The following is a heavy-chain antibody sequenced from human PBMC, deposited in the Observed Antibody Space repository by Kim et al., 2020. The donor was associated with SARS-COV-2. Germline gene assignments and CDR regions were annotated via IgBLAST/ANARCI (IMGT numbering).Heavy chain of an antibody. CDR3: ARGSSGQYGMDV. CDR2: IFASGIT. D-gene: IGHD6-6*01. CDR1: GGSINNYY. Sequence: SETLSLTCSVSGGSINNYYWSWIRQPAGKGLEWIGRIFASGITNYNPSLKSRVTMSVDTSKSQFSLMLSSVIAADTAVYCCARGSSGQYGMDVWGQGITVIVSS. V-gene: IGHV4-4*07. J-gene: IGHJ6*02.